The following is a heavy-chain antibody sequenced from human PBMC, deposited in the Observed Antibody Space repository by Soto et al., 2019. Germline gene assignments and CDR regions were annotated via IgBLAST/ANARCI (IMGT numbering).Heavy chain of an antibody. Sequence: PSETLSLTCTVSGGSISTYYWSWIRQPPGKGLEWIGDIYPTGTADYSPSLKSRVMMSVDTSKKQFSLKLRSVTAADTAVYYCVRDGTKTLRDWFDPWGQGISVTVSS. D-gene: IGHD1-1*01. CDR3: VRDGTKTLRDWFDP. CDR2: IYPTGTA. V-gene: IGHV4-4*09. J-gene: IGHJ5*02. CDR1: GGSISTYY.